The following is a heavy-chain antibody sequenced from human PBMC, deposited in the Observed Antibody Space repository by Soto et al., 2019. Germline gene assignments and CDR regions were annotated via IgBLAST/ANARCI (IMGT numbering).Heavy chain of an antibody. CDR1: GYTFTSYG. D-gene: IGHD2-8*01. V-gene: IGHV1-18*01. Sequence: ASVKVSCKASGYTFTSYGISWVRQAPGQGLEWMGWISAYNGNTNYAQKLQGRVTMTTDTSTSTAYMELRSLRSDDTAVYYCARLGMVYAKQWLAGYWGQGTLVTVSS. CDR3: ARLGMVYAKQWLAGY. CDR2: ISAYNGNT. J-gene: IGHJ4*02.